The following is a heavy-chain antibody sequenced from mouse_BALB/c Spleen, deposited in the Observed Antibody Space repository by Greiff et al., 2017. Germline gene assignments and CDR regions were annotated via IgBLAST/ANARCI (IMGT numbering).Heavy chain of an antibody. Sequence: VQLKESGTVLARPGASVKMSCKASGYTFTSYWMNWVKQRPGQGLEWIGAIYPGNSDTSYNQKFKGKAKLTAVTSTSTAYMELSSLTNEDSAVYYCTRNYRYDDYAMDYWGQGTSVTVSS. V-gene: IGHV1-5*01. D-gene: IGHD2-14*01. J-gene: IGHJ4*01. CDR2: IYPGNSDT. CDR3: TRNYRYDDYAMDY. CDR1: GYTFTSYW.